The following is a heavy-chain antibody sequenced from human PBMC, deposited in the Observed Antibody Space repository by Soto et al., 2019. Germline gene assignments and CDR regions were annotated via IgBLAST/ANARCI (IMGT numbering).Heavy chain of an antibody. V-gene: IGHV3-23*01. Sequence: GGSLRLSCTASEITLNIYWMHWVRQAPGKGLEWVSGISAGGDSTYYADSVKGRFTIFRDNSKNSVYLQMNSLRAEDTAVYYCARRVWGQGXLVTVS. CDR3: ARRV. CDR2: ISAGGDST. J-gene: IGHJ4*02. CDR1: EITLNIYW.